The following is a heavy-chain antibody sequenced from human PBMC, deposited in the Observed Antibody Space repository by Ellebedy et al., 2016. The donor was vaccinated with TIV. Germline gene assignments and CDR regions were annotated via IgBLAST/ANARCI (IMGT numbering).Heavy chain of an antibody. CDR3: ARQRTTLGDWFDP. Sequence: MPSETLSLTCAVSGASISSSNWWTWVRQPPGKGLEWIGEIYHSGSTNYNPSLKSRVPRSVDKSKNQFSLKLSSVTAAETAVYYCARQRTTLGDWFDPWGQGTLVTVSS. V-gene: IGHV4-4*02. D-gene: IGHD2-2*01. CDR2: IYHSGST. CDR1: GASISSSNW. J-gene: IGHJ5*02.